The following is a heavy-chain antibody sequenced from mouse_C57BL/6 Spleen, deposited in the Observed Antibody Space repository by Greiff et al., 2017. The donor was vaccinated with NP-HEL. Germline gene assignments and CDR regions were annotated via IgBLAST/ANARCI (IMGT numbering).Heavy chain of an antibody. D-gene: IGHD1-1*01. J-gene: IGHJ3*01. CDR1: GYTFTSYW. Sequence: QVQLQQPGAELVKPGASVKLSCKASGYTFTSYWMHWVKQRPGRGLEWIGRIDPNSGGTKYNEKFKSKATLTVDKPSSTAYMRLSSLTSEDSAVYYCARSDDYYGSSLFAYWGQGTLVTVAA. V-gene: IGHV1-72*01. CDR2: IDPNSGGT. CDR3: ARSDDYYGSSLFAY.